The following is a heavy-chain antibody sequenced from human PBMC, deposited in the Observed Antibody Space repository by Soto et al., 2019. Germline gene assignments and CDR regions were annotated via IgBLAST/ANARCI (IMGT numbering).Heavy chain of an antibody. D-gene: IGHD1-26*01. CDR3: AKVLAGGSDLGIDY. J-gene: IGHJ4*02. CDR2: ISYDGSNK. CDR1: GFTFSSYG. V-gene: IGHV3-30*18. Sequence: QVQLVESGGGVVQPGRSLRLSCAASGFTFSSYGMHWVRQAPGKGLEWVAVISYDGSNKYYADSVKGRFTISRDNSKNTLYLQMNSLRAEDTAVYDCAKVLAGGSDLGIDYWGQGTLVTVSS.